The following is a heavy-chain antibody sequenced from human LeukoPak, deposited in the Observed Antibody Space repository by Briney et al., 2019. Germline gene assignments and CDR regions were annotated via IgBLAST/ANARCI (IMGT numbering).Heavy chain of an antibody. V-gene: IGHV3-23*01. CDR3: SVMHRYYDGSGYWVQ. Sequence: GGSLRLSCEASGFTFSSYAVSWVRQAPGKGLEWVSGISTNGGCTSYADPVKGRLTISRDNHRNMLYMEMNSLSAEDTAVYYCSVMHRYYDGSGYWVQWGQGTLVTVSS. CDR1: GFTFSSYA. J-gene: IGHJ4*02. D-gene: IGHD3-22*01. CDR2: ISTNGGCT.